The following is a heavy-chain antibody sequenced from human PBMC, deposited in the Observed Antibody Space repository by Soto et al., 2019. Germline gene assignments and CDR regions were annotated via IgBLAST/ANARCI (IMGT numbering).Heavy chain of an antibody. J-gene: IGHJ3*02. Sequence: GGSLGLSCAASGFTFSSYAMHWVRQAPGKGLEWVAVISYDGSNKYYADSVKGRFTISRDNSKNTLYLQMNSLRAEDTAVYYCAREFSGGDYRSGAFDIWGQGTMVTVSS. CDR2: ISYDGSNK. CDR3: AREFSGGDYRSGAFDI. CDR1: GFTFSSYA. D-gene: IGHD4-17*01. V-gene: IGHV3-30-3*01.